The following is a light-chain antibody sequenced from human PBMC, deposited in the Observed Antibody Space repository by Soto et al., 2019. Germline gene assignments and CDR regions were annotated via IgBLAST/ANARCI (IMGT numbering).Light chain of an antibody. CDR3: SSYTSSSTYV. CDR1: SSDVGGYNS. J-gene: IGLJ1*01. V-gene: IGLV2-14*01. CDR2: NVS. Sequence: QSSLTHPASVSGSPGQSITMSCAGSSSDVGGYNSVSWYQQHPGKAPKLMIYNVSNRPSGVSNRFSGSKSGNTASLTISGLQAEDEADYYCSSYTSSSTYVFGTGTKVTVL.